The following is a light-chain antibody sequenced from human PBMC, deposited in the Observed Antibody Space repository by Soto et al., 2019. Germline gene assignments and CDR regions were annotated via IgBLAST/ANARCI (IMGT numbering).Light chain of an antibody. CDR1: QGIRDE. CDR3: LQDYDYPRT. CDR2: AAS. V-gene: IGKV1-6*01. J-gene: IGKJ1*01. Sequence: IQMTQSPSSLSASVGDRVTITCRASQGIRDELGWYQQKAGKAPNLLISAASRLQSGVPSRFSGRGSGTDFTLTISSLQPEDFATYYCLQDYDYPRTFGQGTKVDIK.